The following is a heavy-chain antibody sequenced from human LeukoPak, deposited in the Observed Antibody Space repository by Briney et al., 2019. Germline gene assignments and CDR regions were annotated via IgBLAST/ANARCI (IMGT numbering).Heavy chain of an antibody. CDR2: ISAYNGNT. D-gene: IGHD6-13*01. CDR1: GYTFSSYA. V-gene: IGHV1-18*01. CDR3: ARDPVIAAAGTVFDY. Sequence: ASVKVSCKASGYTFSSYAITWVRQAPGQGLEWMGWISAYNGNTNYAEKLQGRVTMATDTSTSTAYMELRSLRADDTAVYYCARDPVIAAAGTVFDYWGQGTLVTVSS. J-gene: IGHJ4*02.